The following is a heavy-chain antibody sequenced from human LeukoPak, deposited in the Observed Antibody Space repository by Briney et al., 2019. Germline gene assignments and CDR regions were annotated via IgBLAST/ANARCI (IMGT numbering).Heavy chain of an antibody. CDR2: IKQDGSEK. CDR3: ARDGAVAGAFDI. J-gene: IGHJ3*02. CDR1: GFTFSGYW. V-gene: IGHV3-7*01. D-gene: IGHD6-19*01. Sequence: GSLRLSCAASGFTFSGYWMSWVRQAPGKGLEWVANIKQDGSEKYYVDSVKGRFTISRDNAKNSLYLQMNSLRAEDTAVYYCARDGAVAGAFDIWGQGTMVTVSS.